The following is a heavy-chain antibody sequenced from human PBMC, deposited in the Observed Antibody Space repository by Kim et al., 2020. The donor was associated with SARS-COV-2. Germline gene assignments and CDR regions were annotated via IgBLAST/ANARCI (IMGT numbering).Heavy chain of an antibody. CDR1: GGSISSSTYY. D-gene: IGHD2-21*02. CDR2: IYYSGST. CDR3: ARRRAYCGGDCYSFDY. J-gene: IGHJ4*02. Sequence: SETLSLTCTVSGGSISSSTYYWGWIRQPPGKGLEWIGSIYYSGSTYYKPSLKSRVTISVDTSKNQFSLKLTSVTAADTAVYYCARRRAYCGGDCYSFDYWGQGTLVTVSS. V-gene: IGHV4-39*01.